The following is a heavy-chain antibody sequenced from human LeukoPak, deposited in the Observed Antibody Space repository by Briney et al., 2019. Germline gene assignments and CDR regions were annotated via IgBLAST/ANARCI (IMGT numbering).Heavy chain of an antibody. D-gene: IGHD3-3*01. Sequence: GGSLRLSCAASGFTFSSYAMHWVRQAPGKGLEWVAVISYDGSNKYYADSVKGRFTISRDNSKNTLYLQMNSLRAEDTAVYYCARDSTPYDFWSGYYVGGWFDPWGRGTLVTVSS. CDR3: ARDSTPYDFWSGYYVGGWFDP. CDR2: ISYDGSNK. J-gene: IGHJ5*02. V-gene: IGHV3-30-3*01. CDR1: GFTFSSYA.